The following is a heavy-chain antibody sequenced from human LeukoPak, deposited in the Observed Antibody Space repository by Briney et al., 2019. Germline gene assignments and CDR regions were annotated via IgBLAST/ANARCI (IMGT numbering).Heavy chain of an antibody. Sequence: GGSLRLSCAASGFTFSSYSMKWVRQAPGKGLEWVSSISSSSSYIYYADSVKCRFTISRDNTNNSLYLQMNSLRADDTAVYYCARGDEYFDYWGQGTLVTVSS. CDR3: ARGDEYFDY. J-gene: IGHJ4*02. V-gene: IGHV3-21*01. CDR1: GFTFSSYS. CDR2: ISSSSSYI.